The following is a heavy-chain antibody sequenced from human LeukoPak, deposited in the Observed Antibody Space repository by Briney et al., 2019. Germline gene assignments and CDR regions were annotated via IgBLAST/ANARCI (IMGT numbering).Heavy chain of an antibody. CDR3: ARATYYYGSGSDRYDDY. CDR2: ISSSSSYI. J-gene: IGHJ4*02. D-gene: IGHD3-10*01. V-gene: IGHV3-21*01. Sequence: PGGSLRLSCAASGFTFSSYSMNWVRQAPGKGLEWVSSISSSSSYIYYADSVKGRFTISRDNAKNSLYLQMNSLRAEDTAVYYCARATYYYGSGSDRYDDYWGQGTLVTVSS. CDR1: GFTFSSYS.